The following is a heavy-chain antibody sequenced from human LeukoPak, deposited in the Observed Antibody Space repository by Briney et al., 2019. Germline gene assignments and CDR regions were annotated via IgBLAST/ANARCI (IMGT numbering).Heavy chain of an antibody. Sequence: GESLKISCRGFGYSLTSYWIGWVLQMPGKGLEWMGIIYPGDSDTRYSPSFQGQVTISADKSISTAYLQWSSLKASDTAMYYCARLALIALGAFDIWRQGTMVTVSS. D-gene: IGHD2/OR15-2a*01. V-gene: IGHV5-51*01. J-gene: IGHJ3*02. CDR2: IYPGDSDT. CDR1: GYSLTSYW. CDR3: ARLALIALGAFDI.